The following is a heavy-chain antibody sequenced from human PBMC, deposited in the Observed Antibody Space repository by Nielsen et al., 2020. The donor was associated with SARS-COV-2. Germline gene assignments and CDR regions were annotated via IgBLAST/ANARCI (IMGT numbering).Heavy chain of an antibody. CDR2: ISYDGSNK. D-gene: IGHD5-18*01. CDR3: TKWDTALTY. J-gene: IGHJ4*02. Sequence: GGSLRLSCAASGFTFSSYGMHWVRQAPGKGLEWVAVISYDGSNKYYADSVKGRFTISRDNSKNTLYLQLNSLRAEDTAVYYCTKWDTALTYWGQGTLVTVSS. CDR1: GFTFSSYG. V-gene: IGHV3-30*18.